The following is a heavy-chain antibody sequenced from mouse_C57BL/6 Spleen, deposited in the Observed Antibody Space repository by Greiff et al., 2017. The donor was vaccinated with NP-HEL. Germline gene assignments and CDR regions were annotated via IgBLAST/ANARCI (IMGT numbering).Heavy chain of an antibody. V-gene: IGHV1-26*01. CDR3: AREGGMGSGYFDV. CDR2: INPNNGGT. Sequence: EVQLQQSGPELVKPGASVKISCKASRYTFTDYYMNWVKQSHGKSLEWIGDINPNNGGTSYNQKFKGKATLTVDKSSSTAYMELRSLTSEDSAVYYWAREGGMGSGYFDVWGTGTTVTVSS. CDR1: RYTFTDYY. J-gene: IGHJ1*03. D-gene: IGHD1-1*01.